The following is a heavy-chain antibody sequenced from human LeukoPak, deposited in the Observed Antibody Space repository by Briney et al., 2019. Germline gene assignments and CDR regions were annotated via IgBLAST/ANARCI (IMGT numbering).Heavy chain of an antibody. CDR3: AREGDGDLAQYYYYYYMDV. CDR2: ISYDGSNK. J-gene: IGHJ6*03. D-gene: IGHD4-17*01. Sequence: GGSLRLSCAASGFTFSSYGMHWVRQAPGKGLEWVAVISYDGSNKYYADSVKGRFTISRDNSKNTLYLQMNSLRAEDTAVYYCAREGDGDLAQYYYYYYMDVWGKGTTVTVSS. V-gene: IGHV3-30*03. CDR1: GFTFSSYG.